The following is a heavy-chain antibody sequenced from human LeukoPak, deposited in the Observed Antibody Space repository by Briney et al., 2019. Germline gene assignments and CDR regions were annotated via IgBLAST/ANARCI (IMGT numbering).Heavy chain of an antibody. V-gene: IGHV1-69*13. J-gene: IGHJ6*02. CDR3: ARLYSSGWYDYYYGMDV. Sequence: GASVKVSCKASGGTFSSYAISWVRQAPGQGLEWMGGIIPIFGTANYAQKFQGRVTITADESTSTAYMELSSLRSEDTAVYYCARLYSSGWYDYYYGMDVWGQGTTVTVSS. CDR2: IIPIFGTA. CDR1: GGTFSSYA. D-gene: IGHD6-19*01.